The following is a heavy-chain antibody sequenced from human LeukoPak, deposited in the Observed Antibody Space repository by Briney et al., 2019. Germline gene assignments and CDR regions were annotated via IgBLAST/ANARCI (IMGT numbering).Heavy chain of an antibody. D-gene: IGHD5-24*01. CDR3: ARGRRDGYMLLWEDY. CDR1: GGSITSSSYY. CDR2: IYYSGST. J-gene: IGHJ4*02. Sequence: SETLSLTCTVSGGSITSSSYYWGWIRQSPGNGLEWIGSIYYSGSTYYNPSLKSRVTISVDTSKNQFSLKLSSMTAADTALYYCARGRRDGYMLLWEDYWGQGTLVTVSS. V-gene: IGHV4-39*07.